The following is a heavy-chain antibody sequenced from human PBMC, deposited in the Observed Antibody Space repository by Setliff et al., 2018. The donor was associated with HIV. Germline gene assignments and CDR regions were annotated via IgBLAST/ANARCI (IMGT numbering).Heavy chain of an antibody. CDR1: GGTFSSYA. Sequence: SVKVSCKASGGTFSSYAISWVRQAPGQGLEWMGGIIPIFGTANYSQKFQGRVTITADESTSTAYMELSSLRSEDTAVYYCARAHSGSYYYFYSMDVLGKGITVPGS. V-gene: IGHV1-69*13. CDR2: IIPIFGTA. J-gene: IGHJ6*03. CDR3: ARAHSGSYYYFYSMDV. D-gene: IGHD1-26*01.